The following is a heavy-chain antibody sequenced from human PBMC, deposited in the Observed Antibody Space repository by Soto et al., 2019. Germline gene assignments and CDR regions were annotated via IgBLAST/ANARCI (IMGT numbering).Heavy chain of an antibody. CDR3: ARGYSHYAH. CDR2: IYYSGPS. D-gene: IGHD4-4*01. V-gene: IGHV4-61*01. CDR1: GGSVSGDSNF. J-gene: IGHJ4*02. Sequence: PSETLSLTCTVSGGSVSGDSNFWIWIRQPPGKGLEWIGYIYYSGPSRYNPSLESRVTISIDSSKNQVSLTLTSVTAADTAVYYCARGYSHYAHWGRGTLVTVSS.